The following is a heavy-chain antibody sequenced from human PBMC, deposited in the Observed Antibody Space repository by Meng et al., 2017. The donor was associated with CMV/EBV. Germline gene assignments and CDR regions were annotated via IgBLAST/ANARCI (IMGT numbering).Heavy chain of an antibody. D-gene: IGHD5-24*01. CDR3: AKAFSDGYNCFDT. Sequence: ASGSTFSSYALAWVRQAPGKGLEWVSVICSGGSSTYCADSVKGRFTISRDNSKNTLYLQMNSLRAEDTAVYYCAKAFSDGYNCFDTWGQGTLVTVSS. J-gene: IGHJ5*02. CDR1: GSTFSSYA. V-gene: IGHV3-23*03. CDR2: ICSGGSST.